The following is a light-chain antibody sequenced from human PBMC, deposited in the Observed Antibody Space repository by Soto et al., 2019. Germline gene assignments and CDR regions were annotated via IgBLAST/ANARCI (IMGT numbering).Light chain of an antibody. Sequence: EIVMTQSPAALSVSAGERATLSCRASQSVGSNLASYQQKPGQAPRLLMYGASTRATGIPARFSGSGSGTEFTLTISSLQSEDFAVYYCQQYNNWPPLTFGRGTKVEIK. V-gene: IGKV3-15*01. CDR1: QSVGSN. CDR3: QQYNNWPPLT. J-gene: IGKJ4*01. CDR2: GAS.